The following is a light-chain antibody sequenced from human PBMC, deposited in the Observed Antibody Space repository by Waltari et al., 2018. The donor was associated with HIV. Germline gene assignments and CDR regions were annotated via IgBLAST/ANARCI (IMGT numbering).Light chain of an antibody. V-gene: IGKV3-15*01. CDR1: PSVSSN. J-gene: IGKJ3*01. Sequence: EIVMTQSPATLSVSPGESATLSCRASPSVSSNLAWYQQKPGQAPRLLIYGASTRAAGIPARFSSSGSGTGFIRTISSLQSEDYAVYYCHQYNNWPPFTFGPGTKVDIK. CDR2: GAS. CDR3: HQYNNWPPFT.